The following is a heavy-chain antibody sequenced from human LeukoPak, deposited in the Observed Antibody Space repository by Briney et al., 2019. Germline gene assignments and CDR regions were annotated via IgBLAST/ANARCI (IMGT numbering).Heavy chain of an antibody. Sequence: GGSLRLSCAASGFTFSSYAMSWVRQAPGKGLEWVSAISGSGGSTYYADAVKGRFTISRDNSKNTLYLQMNSLRAEDTAVYYCAKVDSSGEKAPDYWGQGTLVTVSS. CDR3: AKVDSSGEKAPDY. J-gene: IGHJ4*02. D-gene: IGHD3-22*01. CDR1: GFTFSSYA. V-gene: IGHV3-23*01. CDR2: ISGSGGST.